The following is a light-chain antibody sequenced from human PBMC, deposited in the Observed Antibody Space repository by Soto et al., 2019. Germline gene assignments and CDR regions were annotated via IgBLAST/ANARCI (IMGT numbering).Light chain of an antibody. V-gene: IGKV3-20*01. Sequence: EIVLTQSPGTLSLSPGERATLSCRASQSIRSSYLAWYQQKSGQAPRLLIYGASTRATGIPDRFSGSGSGTDFTLTIRRLAPEDFAVYYCQHYGGSPPVTFGRGTKVEIK. CDR2: GAS. J-gene: IGKJ1*01. CDR3: QHYGGSPPVT. CDR1: QSIRSSY.